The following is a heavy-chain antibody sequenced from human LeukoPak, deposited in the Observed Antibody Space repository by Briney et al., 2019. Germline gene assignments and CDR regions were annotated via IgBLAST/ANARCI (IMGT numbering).Heavy chain of an antibody. CDR2: VFSSGNN. CDR3: ARVGDSATYFDY. Sequence: PSETLSLTCTVSGASISSFYWSWIRQPAGKGLEWIGRVFSSGNNNYNPSLKSRRIISGDRSNNQFSLKLSSVTAADTAVYYCARVGDSATYFDYWGQGTLVTVSS. V-gene: IGHV4-4*07. CDR1: GASISSFY. J-gene: IGHJ4*02. D-gene: IGHD2-21*02.